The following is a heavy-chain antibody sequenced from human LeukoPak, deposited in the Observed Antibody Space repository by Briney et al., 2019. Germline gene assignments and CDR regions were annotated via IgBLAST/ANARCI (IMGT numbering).Heavy chain of an antibody. V-gene: IGHV3-30*04. CDR1: GFTFSSYA. CDR2: ISYDGSNK. CDR3: AREEATITWGYYFDY. Sequence: GGSLRLSCAASGFTFSSYAMHWVRQAPGKGLEWVAVISYDGSNKYYADSVKGRFTISRDNSKNTLYLQMNSLRAEDTAVYYCAREEATITWGYYFDYWGQGTLVTVSS. J-gene: IGHJ4*02. D-gene: IGHD5-24*01.